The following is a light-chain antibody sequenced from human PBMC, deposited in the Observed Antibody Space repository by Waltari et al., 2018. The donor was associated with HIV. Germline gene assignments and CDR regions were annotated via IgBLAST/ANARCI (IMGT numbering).Light chain of an antibody. CDR2: RNN. V-gene: IGLV1-47*01. CDR3: AAWDDSLSVL. J-gene: IGLJ2*01. CDR1: SSNIGSKY. Sequence: QSVLTQPPSASGTPGQRVTISCSGSSSNIGSKYVYWYQKLPGSAPKLLIYRNNPRPLGVRDCVSGSKSGTSASLAISGLRSEDEADYYCAAWDDSLSVLFGGGTKLTVL.